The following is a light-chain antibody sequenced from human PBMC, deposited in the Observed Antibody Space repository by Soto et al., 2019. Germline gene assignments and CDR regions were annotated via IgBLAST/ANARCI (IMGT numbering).Light chain of an antibody. J-gene: IGKJ5*01. CDR3: QQYSSYPVS. Sequence: KMTQSPSTLSASVGDRVNITCRASQSLTKWLAWYQQVPGNVPKLLIYKASTLEGGVPSRFSGSGSGTEFTLTISSLQSGDSATYFCQQYSSYPVSFGQGTRLEIK. CDR2: KAS. CDR1: QSLTKW. V-gene: IGKV1-5*01.